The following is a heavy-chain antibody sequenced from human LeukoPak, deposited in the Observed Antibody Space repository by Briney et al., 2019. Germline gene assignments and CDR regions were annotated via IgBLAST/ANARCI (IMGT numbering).Heavy chain of an antibody. J-gene: IGHJ3*02. CDR2: IYYSGST. CDR3: ARDTPLSSGSYLRAFDI. CDR1: GGSISSGGYY. V-gene: IGHV4-31*03. D-gene: IGHD1-26*01. Sequence: SQTLSLTCTVSGGSISSGGYYWSWIRQHPGKGLEWIGYIYYSGSTYYNPSLKSRVTISVDTSKNQFSLKLSPVTAADTAVYYCARDTPLSSGSYLRAFDIWGQGTMVTVSS.